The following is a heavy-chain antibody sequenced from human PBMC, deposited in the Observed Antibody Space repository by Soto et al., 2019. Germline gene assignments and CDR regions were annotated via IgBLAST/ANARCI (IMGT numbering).Heavy chain of an antibody. CDR3: ARQVVGYDSSGYYLWEPYFDY. J-gene: IGHJ4*02. D-gene: IGHD3-22*01. CDR1: GFTVSSNY. Sequence: GGSLRLSCAASGFTVSSNYMSWVRQAPGKGLEWVSVIYSGGSTYYADSVKGRFTISRDNSKNTLYLQMNSLRAEDTAVYYCARQVVGYDSSGYYLWEPYFDYWGQGTLVTVSS. V-gene: IGHV3-53*01. CDR2: IYSGGST.